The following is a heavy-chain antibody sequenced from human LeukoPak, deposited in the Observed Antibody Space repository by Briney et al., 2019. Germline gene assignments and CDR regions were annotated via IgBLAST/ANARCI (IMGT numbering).Heavy chain of an antibody. J-gene: IGHJ6*02. CDR2: IYYSGST. V-gene: IGHV4-59*01. Sequence: SETLSLTCTVSGAPISKYYWNWIRQPPGKGLEWIGYIYYSGSTNYNPSLKSRVTISVDTSKNQFSLKLSSVTAADTAVYYCARVQPDSSSWYGYYYGMDVWGQGTTVTVSS. CDR3: ARVQPDSSSWYGYYYGMDV. D-gene: IGHD6-13*01. CDR1: GAPISKYY.